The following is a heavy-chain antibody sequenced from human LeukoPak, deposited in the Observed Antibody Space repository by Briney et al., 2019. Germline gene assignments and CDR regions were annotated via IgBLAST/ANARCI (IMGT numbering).Heavy chain of an antibody. CDR2: IRSKANSYAT. V-gene: IGHV3-73*01. CDR3: TRHSDILTGYYYAFDI. D-gene: IGHD3-9*01. J-gene: IGHJ3*02. Sequence: GGSLRLSCAASGFTFSGSAVHWVRQASGKGLEWVGRIRSKANSYATAYAASVKGRFTISRDDSKNTAYLQMNSLKTEDTAVYYCTRHSDILTGYYYAFDIWGQGTMVTVSS. CDR1: GFTFSGSA.